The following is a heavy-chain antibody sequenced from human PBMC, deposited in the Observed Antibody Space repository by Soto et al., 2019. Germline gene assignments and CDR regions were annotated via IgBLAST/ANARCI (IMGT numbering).Heavy chain of an antibody. CDR3: ARVMYGSGSYLHTFDY. Sequence: QVQLQESGPGLVKPSETLSLNCTVSGGSISSFYWSWIRQSPGKGLEWIGYIYYTGSTVYNPSLKCRVTISLDTSKTQFSLKLSSVTAADTAVYYCARVMYGSGSYLHTFDYWGQGTLVTVSS. D-gene: IGHD3-10*01. CDR1: GGSISSFY. V-gene: IGHV4-59*01. CDR2: IYYTGST. J-gene: IGHJ4*02.